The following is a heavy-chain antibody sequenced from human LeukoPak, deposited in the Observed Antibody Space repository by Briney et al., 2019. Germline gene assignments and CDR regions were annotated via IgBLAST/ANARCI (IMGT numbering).Heavy chain of an antibody. V-gene: IGHV3-48*04. J-gene: IGHJ4*02. Sequence: GESLRLSCAASGFTFSSYSMNWVRQAPGKGLEWVSYISSSSSTIYYADSVKGRFTISRDNAKNSLYLQMNSLRAEDTAVYYCAREAWFGELLTLGYWGQGTLVTVSS. CDR2: ISSSSSTI. D-gene: IGHD3-10*01. CDR3: AREAWFGELLTLGY. CDR1: GFTFSSYS.